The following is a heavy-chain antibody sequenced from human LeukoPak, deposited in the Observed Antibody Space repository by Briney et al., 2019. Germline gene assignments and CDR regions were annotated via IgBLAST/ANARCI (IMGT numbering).Heavy chain of an antibody. V-gene: IGHV5-51*01. Sequence: GESLKISCKGSGYSFTSYWIGWVRQMPGKGLEWMGIIYPGDSDTRYSPSFQGQVTISADKSISTAYLQWSSLKASDTAMYYCARRGIATAASDAFDIWGQGTMITVSS. CDR3: ARRGIATAASDAFDI. CDR1: GYSFTSYW. CDR2: IYPGDSDT. J-gene: IGHJ3*02. D-gene: IGHD6-13*01.